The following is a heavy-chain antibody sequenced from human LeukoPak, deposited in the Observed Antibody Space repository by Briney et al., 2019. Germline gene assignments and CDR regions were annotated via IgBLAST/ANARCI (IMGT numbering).Heavy chain of an antibody. CDR3: ARADCSSTSCYLWAPRFDP. V-gene: IGHV1-8*01. CDR2: RNPNSGNT. Sequence: GASVKVSCKASGYTFTSYDINWVRQATGQGLERRGWRNPNSGNTGYAQKYQGRVTMTRNTSISTAYMEPSSLRSEDTAVYYCARADCSSTSCYLWAPRFDPWGQGTLVTVSS. CDR1: GYTFTSYD. J-gene: IGHJ5*02. D-gene: IGHD2-2*01.